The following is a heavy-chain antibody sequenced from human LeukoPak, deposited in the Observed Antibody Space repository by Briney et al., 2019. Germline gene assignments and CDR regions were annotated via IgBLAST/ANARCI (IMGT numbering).Heavy chain of an antibody. CDR1: GFTFSSYW. CDR3: ARAVGVGATLRWY. CDR2: INTDGSST. J-gene: IGHJ4*02. Sequence: GGSLRLSCAASGFTFSSYWMHWVRQAPGKGLVWVSRINTDGSSTSYADSVKGRFTISRDNAKNTLYLQMNSLRAEDTAVYYCARAVGVGATLRWYWGQGTLVTVSS. V-gene: IGHV3-74*01. D-gene: IGHD1-26*01.